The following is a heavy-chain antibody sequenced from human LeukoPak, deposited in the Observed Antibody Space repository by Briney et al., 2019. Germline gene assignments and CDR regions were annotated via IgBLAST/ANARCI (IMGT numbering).Heavy chain of an antibody. CDR2: ISYDGSNK. V-gene: IGHV3-30*04. Sequence: GGSLRLSCAASGFTFSSYAMHWVRQAPGKGLEWVAVISYDGSNKYYADSVKGRFTISRDNSKNTLYLQMNSLRAEDTAVYYCARGPHYYDSSGYYYGGYWGQGPLVTVSS. CDR1: GFTFSSYA. CDR3: ARGPHYYDSSGYYYGGY. J-gene: IGHJ4*02. D-gene: IGHD3-22*01.